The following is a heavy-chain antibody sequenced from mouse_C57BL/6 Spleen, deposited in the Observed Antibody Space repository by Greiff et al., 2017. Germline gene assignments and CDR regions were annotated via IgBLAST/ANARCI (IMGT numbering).Heavy chain of an antibody. CDR1: GYTFTSYW. J-gene: IGHJ2*01. CDR2: IDPSDSET. V-gene: IGHV1-52*01. Sequence: VQLQQPGAELVRPGSSVKLSCKASGYTFTSYWMHWVKQRPIQGLEWIGNIDPSDSETHYNQKFKDKATLTVDKSSSTAYMQRSSLTSEDSAVYYWARGGYFDYWGQGTTLTVSS. CDR3: ARGGYFDY.